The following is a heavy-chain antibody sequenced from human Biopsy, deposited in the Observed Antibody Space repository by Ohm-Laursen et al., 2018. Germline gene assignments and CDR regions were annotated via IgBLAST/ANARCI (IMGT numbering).Heavy chain of an antibody. Sequence: GTLSLTCTVSGGSISSSTTYYWAWLRQPPGKALEWIGSFYNTETTFYNPSLKSRVTISVDTSTNQFSLKVSSVTAADTALYFCARHPTGFWFDPWGHGTLVTVSS. CDR1: GGSISSSTTYY. CDR2: FYNTETT. CDR3: ARHPTGFWFDP. V-gene: IGHV4-39*01. J-gene: IGHJ5*02.